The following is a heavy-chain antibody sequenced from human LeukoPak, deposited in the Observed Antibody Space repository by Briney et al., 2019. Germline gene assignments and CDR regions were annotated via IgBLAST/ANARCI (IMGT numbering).Heavy chain of an antibody. CDR1: GFTFSSYE. CDR2: ISSSGSTI. CDR3: AKDGYPFYDILTGYNDY. D-gene: IGHD3-9*01. V-gene: IGHV3-48*03. Sequence: PGGSLRLSCAASGFTFSSYEMNWVRQAPGKGLEWVSYISSSGSTIYYADSVKGRFTISRDNSKNTLYLQMNSLRAEDTAVYYCAKDGYPFYDILTGYNDYWGQGTLVTVSS. J-gene: IGHJ4*02.